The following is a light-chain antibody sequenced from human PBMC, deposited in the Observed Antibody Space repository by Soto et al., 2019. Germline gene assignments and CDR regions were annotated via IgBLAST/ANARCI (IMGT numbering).Light chain of an antibody. V-gene: IGKV1-6*01. CDR3: LQLYNFSWT. CDR2: ASS. CDR1: QGIRND. Sequence: AIRMTQSASSLSASVGDRVTMSCLASQGIRNDLAWYQQKAGKAPKLLIFASSNLQSGVPSRFSGSGSGTDFTLTISRLQPEDFATYYCLQLYNFSWTFGQGTKVDIK. J-gene: IGKJ1*01.